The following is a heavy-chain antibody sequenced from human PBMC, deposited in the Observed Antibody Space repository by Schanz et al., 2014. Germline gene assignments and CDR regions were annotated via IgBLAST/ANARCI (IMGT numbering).Heavy chain of an antibody. CDR1: GFNVGNNY. V-gene: IGHV3-66*01. CDR2: IYSRGGT. CDR3: ASRSVYAPT. Sequence: EGQLVESGGGLVQPGGFLRLSCEASGFNVGNNYMSWVGQPPGKGLECISIIYSRGGTFHAGSVKGRFTISRDKSKNTLYLEMNSLRAEDTAVYYCASRSVYAPTWGQGILVTVSS. D-gene: IGHD2-8*01. J-gene: IGHJ5*02.